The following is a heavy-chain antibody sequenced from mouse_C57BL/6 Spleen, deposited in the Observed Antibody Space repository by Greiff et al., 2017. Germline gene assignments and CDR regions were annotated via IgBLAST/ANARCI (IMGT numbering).Heavy chain of an antibody. CDR1: GYSFTDYN. J-gene: IGHJ4*01. V-gene: IGHV1-39*01. CDR3: AREGTGTGAMDY. Sequence: VQLKESGPELVKPGAPVKISCKASGYSFTDYNMNWVKQSNGKSLEWIGVINPNYGTTSYNQKFKGKATLTVDQSSSTAYMQLNSLTSEDSAVYYCAREGTGTGAMDYWGQGTSVTVSS. D-gene: IGHD4-1*01. CDR2: INPNYGTT.